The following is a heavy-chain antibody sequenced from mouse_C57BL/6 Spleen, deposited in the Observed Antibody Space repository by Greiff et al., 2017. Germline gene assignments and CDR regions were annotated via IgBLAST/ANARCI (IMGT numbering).Heavy chain of an antibody. V-gene: IGHV14-1*01. CDR1: GFNIKDYY. J-gene: IGHJ1*03. Sequence: VQLQQSGAELVRPGASVKLSCTASGFNIKDYYMHWVKQRPEQGLEWIGRIDPEDGDTEYAPKFQGKATMTADTSSNTAYLQLSSLTSEDTAVYYCTPYYYGSSQRYFDVWGTGTTVTVSS. CDR3: TPYYYGSSQRYFDV. D-gene: IGHD1-1*01. CDR2: IDPEDGDT.